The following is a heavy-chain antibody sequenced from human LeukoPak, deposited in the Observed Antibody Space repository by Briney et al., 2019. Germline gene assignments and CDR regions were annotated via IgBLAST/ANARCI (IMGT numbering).Heavy chain of an antibody. CDR2: ISYDGSNI. J-gene: IGHJ4*02. Sequence: GGSLRLSCAASGFTFSSYAMHWDRQAPGKGREWVAVISYDGSNIYYADSVKGRFTISRDNSKNTLDLQMNSLRVEDTAVYYCAKDMGVLRFLEWLIDYWGQGILVTVSS. V-gene: IGHV3-30*18. CDR3: AKDMGVLRFLEWLIDY. CDR1: GFTFSSYA. D-gene: IGHD3-3*01.